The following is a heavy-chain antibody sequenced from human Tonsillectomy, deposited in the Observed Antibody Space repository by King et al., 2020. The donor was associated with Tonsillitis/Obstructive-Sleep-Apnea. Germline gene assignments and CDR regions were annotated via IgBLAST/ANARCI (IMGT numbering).Heavy chain of an antibody. CDR3: ARDYAPGTFDY. CDR2: ISVYNGNT. J-gene: IGHJ4*02. V-gene: IGHV1-18*04. Sequence: QLVQSGAEVKKPGASVQVSCKASGYSFTNYDISWVRQAPGEGLERMGWISVYNGNTKYAQKLQGRVTMTRDTSTSTAYMELRSLRSDDTAVYYCARDYAPGTFDYWGLGTQVTVSS. D-gene: IGHD1-26*01. CDR1: GYSFTNYD.